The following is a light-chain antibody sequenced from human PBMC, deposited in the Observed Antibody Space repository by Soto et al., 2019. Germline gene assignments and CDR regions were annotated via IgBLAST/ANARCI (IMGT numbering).Light chain of an antibody. CDR3: QQYDNLPYT. Sequence: DIQMTQSPPSLCASVGDRVTITCQASQDISNYLSWCQQKPGKAPKLLIYHASNLETGVPSRFSGSGSGTYFTFTISSLQPEDTATYYCQQYDNLPYTFGQGTKLEI. CDR2: HAS. CDR1: QDISNY. J-gene: IGKJ2*01. V-gene: IGKV1-33*01.